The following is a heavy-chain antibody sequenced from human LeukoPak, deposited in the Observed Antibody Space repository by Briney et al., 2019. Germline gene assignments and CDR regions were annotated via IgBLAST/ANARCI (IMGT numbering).Heavy chain of an antibody. CDR1: GGSISSYY. J-gene: IGHJ3*02. CDR3: ARGWLGGAFDI. Sequence: PSETLSLTCTVSGGSISSYYWSWIRQPPGKGLEWIGYIYYSGSTNYNPSHKSRVTISVDTSKNQFSLKLSSVTAADTAVYYCARGWLGGAFDIWGQGTMVTVSS. V-gene: IGHV4-59*01. CDR2: IYYSGST. D-gene: IGHD6-19*01.